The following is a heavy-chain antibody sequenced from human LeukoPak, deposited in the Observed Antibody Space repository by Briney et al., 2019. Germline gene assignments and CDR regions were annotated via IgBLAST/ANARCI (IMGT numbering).Heavy chain of an antibody. D-gene: IGHD6-19*01. CDR1: GYTFTSYG. CDR3: ARGDPYSSGWYYFDY. V-gene: IGHV1-18*01. Sequence: ASVKVSCKASGYTFTSYGISWVRQAPGQGLEWMGWISAYNGNTNYAQKLQGRVTMTTDTSTSTAYMELRSLRPDDTAVYYCARGDPYSSGWYYFDYWGQGTLVTVSS. J-gene: IGHJ4*02. CDR2: ISAYNGNT.